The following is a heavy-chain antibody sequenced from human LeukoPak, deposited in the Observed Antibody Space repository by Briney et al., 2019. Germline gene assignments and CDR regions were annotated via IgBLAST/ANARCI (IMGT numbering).Heavy chain of an antibody. CDR2: IYYSGST. CDR3: AREVMTNGEGNWFDP. J-gene: IGHJ5*02. Sequence: SQTLSLTCTVSGGSISSGDYYWSWIRQPPGKGLEWIGYIYYSGSTYYNPSLKSRVTISVDTSKNQFSLKLNSVTAADTAVYYCAREVMTNGEGNWFDPWGQGTLVTVSS. V-gene: IGHV4-30-4*08. D-gene: IGHD3-10*01. CDR1: GGSISSGDYY.